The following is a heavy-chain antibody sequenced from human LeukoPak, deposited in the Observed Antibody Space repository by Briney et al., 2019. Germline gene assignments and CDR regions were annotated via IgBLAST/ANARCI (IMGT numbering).Heavy chain of an antibody. CDR2: IYYSGST. V-gene: IGHV4-39*01. CDR1: GGSISSGSYY. Sequence: SETLSLTCTVSGGSISSGSYYWGWIRQPPGKGLEWIGSIYYSGSTYYNPSLKSRVTISVDTSKNQFSLKLSSVTAADTAVYYCARRNYYYYYMDVWGKGTTVTISS. J-gene: IGHJ6*03. CDR3: ARRNYYYYYMDV.